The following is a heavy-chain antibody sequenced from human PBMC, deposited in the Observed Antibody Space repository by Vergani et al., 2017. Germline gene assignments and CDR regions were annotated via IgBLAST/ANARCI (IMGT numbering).Heavy chain of an antibody. J-gene: IGHJ6*03. CDR3: ARVGTIFGVVTDYYYYMDV. D-gene: IGHD3-3*01. Sequence: QVQLVQSGAEVKKPGSSVKVSCKASGGTFSSYAISWVRQAPGQGLEGMGGSIPIFGTANYAQKFQGRVTITADESTRTAYMELSSLRSEDTAVYYCARVGTIFGVVTDYYYYMDVWGKGTTVTVSS. CDR2: SIPIFGTA. V-gene: IGHV1-69*01. CDR1: GGTFSSYA.